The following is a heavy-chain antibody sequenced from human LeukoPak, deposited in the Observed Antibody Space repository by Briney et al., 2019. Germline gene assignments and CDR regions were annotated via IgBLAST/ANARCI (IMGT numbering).Heavy chain of an antibody. CDR1: GGSINSYY. CDR2: IYYSGST. CDR3: ARDLGYCSGSSCSNYGMDV. V-gene: IGHV4-59*01. J-gene: IGHJ6*02. Sequence: PSETLSLTCTVSGGSINSYYRSWIRQPPGEGLEWIGYIYYSGSTDYNPSLKSRITISVDRSKNQFSLKLRSVTAADTAVYYCARDLGYCSGSSCSNYGMDVWGQGTTVTVSS. D-gene: IGHD2-15*01.